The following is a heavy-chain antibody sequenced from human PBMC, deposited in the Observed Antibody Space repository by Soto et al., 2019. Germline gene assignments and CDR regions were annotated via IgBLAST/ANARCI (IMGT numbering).Heavy chain of an antibody. J-gene: IGHJ3*02. Sequence: QVQLVESGGGVVQPGRSLRLSCAASGFTFSSYGMHWVRQAPGKGLEWVAVIWNDGSNKYYADSVKGRFTISRDNSKNTRYLQMNSLRAEDTAVYYCARDLSAHYYDSSGYRGAFDIWGQGRMVTVCS. D-gene: IGHD3-22*01. CDR3: ARDLSAHYYDSSGYRGAFDI. V-gene: IGHV3-33*01. CDR2: IWNDGSNK. CDR1: GFTFSSYG.